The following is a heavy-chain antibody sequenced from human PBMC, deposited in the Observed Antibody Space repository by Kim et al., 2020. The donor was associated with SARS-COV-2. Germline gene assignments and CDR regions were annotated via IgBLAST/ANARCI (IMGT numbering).Heavy chain of an antibody. CDR1: GFTFSSHA. V-gene: IGHV3-23*01. D-gene: IGHD3-10*01. CDR3: AKPRSGSCGAQIDL. J-gene: IGHJ5*02. Sequence: GGSLRLSCGASGFTFSSHAMAWVRQAPEGAGVGLKCLCGDGDTYYADSVKGRFSISRDNSKNTLYLQMNSLRAEDTARYYCAKPRSGSCGAQIDLWGQGTLVIVSS. CDR2: LCGDGDT.